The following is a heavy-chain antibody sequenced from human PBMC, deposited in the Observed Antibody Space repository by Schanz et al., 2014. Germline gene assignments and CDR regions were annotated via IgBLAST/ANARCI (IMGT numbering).Heavy chain of an antibody. V-gene: IGHV1-18*01. D-gene: IGHD4-17*01. J-gene: IGHJ3*02. CDR2: ISPYNGNT. CDR1: GYTFTNYG. CDR3: AKDRGADYGDYGFAFDI. Sequence: QVRLVQSGAELKMPGATVKVSCETSGYTFTNYGVSWVRQAPGQGLEWVAWISPYNGNTAYAQNLKGRARMTTDTATATAYMELRSLTSDDTAVYYCAKDRGADYGDYGFAFDIWGQGTMVTVSS.